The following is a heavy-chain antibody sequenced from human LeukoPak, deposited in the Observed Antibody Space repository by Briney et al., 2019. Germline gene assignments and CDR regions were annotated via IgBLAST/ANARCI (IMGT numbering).Heavy chain of an antibody. J-gene: IGHJ4*02. Sequence: PGGSLRLSCAASGFTVSSNYMSWVRQAPGKGLEWVSVIYSGGSTYYADSVKGRFTISRDNSKNTLYLQMNSLRAEDTAVYYCARDAPDYGDPLRPFDYWGQGTLVTVSS. CDR2: IYSGGST. CDR1: GFTVSSNY. V-gene: IGHV3-53*01. D-gene: IGHD4-17*01. CDR3: ARDAPDYGDPLRPFDY.